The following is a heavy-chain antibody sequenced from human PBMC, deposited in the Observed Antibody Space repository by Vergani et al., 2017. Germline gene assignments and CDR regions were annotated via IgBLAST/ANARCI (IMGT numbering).Heavy chain of an antibody. J-gene: IGHJ2*01. CDR1: GGTFSSYA. CDR3: AXERMSIAARAVDKYFDL. D-gene: IGHD6-6*01. CDR2: IIPILGIA. V-gene: IGHV1-69*04. Sequence: QVQLVQSGAEVKKPGSSVKVSCKASGGTFSSYAISWVRQAPGQGLEWMGRIIPILGIANYEQKFQGRVTITADKSTSTAYMELSSLRSEDTAVYYCAXERMSIAARAVDKYFDLWGRGTLVTVSS.